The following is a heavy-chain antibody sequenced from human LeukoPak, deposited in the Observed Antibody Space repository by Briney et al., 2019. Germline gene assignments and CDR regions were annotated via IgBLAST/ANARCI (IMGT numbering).Heavy chain of an antibody. V-gene: IGHV3-30-3*01. Sequence: GGSLRLSCAASGFTFSSYAMHWVRQAPGKGLEWVAVISYDGSNKYYADSVKGRFTISRDNSKNTLYLQMNSLRAEDTAVYYCARVGLSRTMGPYYFDYWGQGTLVTVSS. CDR2: ISYDGSNK. CDR3: ARVGLSRTMGPYYFDY. J-gene: IGHJ4*02. D-gene: IGHD1-14*01. CDR1: GFTFSSYA.